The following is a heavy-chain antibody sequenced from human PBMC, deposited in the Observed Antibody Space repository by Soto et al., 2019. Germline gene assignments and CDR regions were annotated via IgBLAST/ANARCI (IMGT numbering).Heavy chain of an antibody. Sequence: ASVKVSCKASGGTFSSYAISWVRQAPGQGLEWMGRIIPILGIANYAQKFQGRVTITADKSTSTAYMELSSLRSEDTTVYYCARLKGYSNGKYYCDYWGQGPLVTVSS. J-gene: IGHJ4*02. D-gene: IGHD5-18*01. CDR2: IIPILGIA. V-gene: IGHV1-69*04. CDR3: ARLKGYSNGKYYCDY. CDR1: GGTFSSYA.